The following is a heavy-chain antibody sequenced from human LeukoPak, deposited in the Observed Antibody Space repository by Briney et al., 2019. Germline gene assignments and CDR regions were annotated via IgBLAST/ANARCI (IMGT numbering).Heavy chain of an antibody. Sequence: GASVKVSCKASGYTFTSYGISWVRQAPGQGLEWMGWISAYNGNTNYAQKLQGRVTMTTDTYTSTAYMELRSLRSDDTAVYYCARDSVAGTYYYGMDVWGQGTTVTVSS. CDR2: ISAYNGNT. CDR3: ARDSVAGTYYYGMDV. J-gene: IGHJ6*02. D-gene: IGHD6-19*01. CDR1: GYTFTSYG. V-gene: IGHV1-18*01.